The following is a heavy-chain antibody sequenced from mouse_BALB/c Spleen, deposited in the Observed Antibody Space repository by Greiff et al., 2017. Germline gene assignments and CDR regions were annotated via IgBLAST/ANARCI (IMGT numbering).Heavy chain of an antibody. J-gene: IGHJ3*01. CDR2: ISYSGST. Sequence: ESGPGLVKPSQSLSLTCTVTGYSITSDYAWNWIRQFPGNKLEWMGYISYSGSTSYNPSLKSRISITRDTSKNQFFLQLNSVTTEDTATYYCAREGKYRYAFAYWGQGTLVTVSA. D-gene: IGHD2-14*01. CDR3: AREGKYRYAFAY. CDR1: GYSITSDYA. V-gene: IGHV3-2*02.